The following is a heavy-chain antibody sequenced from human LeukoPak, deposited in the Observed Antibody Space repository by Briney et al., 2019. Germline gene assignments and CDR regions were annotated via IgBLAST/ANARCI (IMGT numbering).Heavy chain of an antibody. V-gene: IGHV1-18*01. CDR3: ARDLIPSRPEAYYYDSSGYRAVDY. CDR1: GYTFTSYG. D-gene: IGHD3-22*01. CDR2: ISAYNGNT. J-gene: IGHJ4*02. Sequence: ASVKVSFKASGYTFTSYGISWVRQAPGQGLEWMGWISAYNGNTNYAQKLQGRVTMTTDTSTSTAYMELRSLRSDDTAVYYCARDLIPSRPEAYYYDSSGYRAVDYWGQGTLVTVSS.